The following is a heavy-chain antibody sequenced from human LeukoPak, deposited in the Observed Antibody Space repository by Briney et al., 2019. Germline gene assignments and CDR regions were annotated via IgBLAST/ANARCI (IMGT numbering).Heavy chain of an antibody. CDR3: VKRSRYYFVY. V-gene: IGHV3-74*01. CDR1: GFTFSTYW. CDR2: INSDESST. Sequence: GGSLRLSCAASGFTFSTYWMHWVRQAPGKGLVWVSRINSDESSTSYADSVKGRFTISRDNSKNTLYLQMNSLRAEDTAIYYCVKRSRYYFVYWGQGTLVTVSS. J-gene: IGHJ4*02.